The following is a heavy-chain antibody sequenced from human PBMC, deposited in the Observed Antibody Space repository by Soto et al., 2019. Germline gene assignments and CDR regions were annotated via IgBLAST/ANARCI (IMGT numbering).Heavy chain of an antibody. CDR2: IKSRTDGGTT. V-gene: IGHV3-15*05. CDR1: GFTFSNAW. J-gene: IGHJ4*02. Sequence: EVQLVESGGGLVKPGGSLRLSCAASGFTFSNAWMSWVRQAPGKGLEWVGRIKSRTDGGTTDYAAPVKGRFTISRDDSKSTLYLQMNSLNTEDTAVYYCITDYGSGSYGFDYWGQGTLVTVSS. CDR3: ITDYGSGSYGFDY. D-gene: IGHD3-10*01.